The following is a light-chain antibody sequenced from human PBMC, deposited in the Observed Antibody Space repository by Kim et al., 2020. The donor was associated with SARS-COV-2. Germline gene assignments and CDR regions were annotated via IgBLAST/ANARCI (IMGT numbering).Light chain of an antibody. Sequence: SASLGTRVILSCRASQSVGPHLAWYQQRPGQSPRLLIYRATTRATGIPARFSGSGSGAEFTLTINSLQSEDYAIYYCQQCQTAITFGQGTRLEIK. CDR1: QSVGPH. J-gene: IGKJ5*01. CDR3: QQCQTAIT. V-gene: IGKV3D-15*01. CDR2: RAT.